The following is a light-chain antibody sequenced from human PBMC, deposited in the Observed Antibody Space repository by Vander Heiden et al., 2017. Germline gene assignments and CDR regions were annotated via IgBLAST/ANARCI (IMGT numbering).Light chain of an antibody. Sequence: QTVVTQEPSLTVSPGGTVSLTCASSAGAVTTGFYPNWFQQKPGQAHRALIYSTSNKPAWTPARFSGSILGGTAVLTVSGVQPADEADYYCLLDPGGGQRVFGGGTKLTVL. CDR3: LLDPGGGQRV. V-gene: IGLV7-43*01. CDR2: STS. J-gene: IGLJ2*01. CDR1: AGAVTTGFY.